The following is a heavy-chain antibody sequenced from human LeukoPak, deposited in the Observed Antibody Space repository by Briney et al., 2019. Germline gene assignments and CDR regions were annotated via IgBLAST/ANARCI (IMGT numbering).Heavy chain of an antibody. CDR1: GFTFSDYY. Sequence: PGGSLRLSCAASGFTFSDYYMTWIRQAPGKGLEWVSYISSSTTYTNYGDSEKGRFTISRDNAKNSLYLQMNSLRAEDTAMYYCARGLNMVATLSFGMDVWGQGTTVTVSS. CDR2: ISSSTTYT. D-gene: IGHD5-12*01. CDR3: ARGLNMVATLSFGMDV. V-gene: IGHV3-11*05. J-gene: IGHJ6*02.